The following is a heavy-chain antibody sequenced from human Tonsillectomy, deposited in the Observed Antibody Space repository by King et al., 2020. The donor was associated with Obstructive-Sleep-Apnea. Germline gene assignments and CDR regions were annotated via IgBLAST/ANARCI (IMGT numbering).Heavy chain of an antibody. J-gene: IGHJ4*02. V-gene: IGHV4-39*07. Sequence: MQLQESGPGLVKPSETLSLTCTVSGDSISSSSYYWGWIRQPPGKGLEWIGSIYYSGSTYFNPSLKSRVSISLDMSKNQFSLGLSSVTAADTAVYHCAREKGELLSEWFSRPIDYWGQGTLVTVSS. CDR2: IYYSGST. CDR1: GDSISSSSYY. CDR3: AREKGELLSEWFSRPIDY. D-gene: IGHD3-10*01.